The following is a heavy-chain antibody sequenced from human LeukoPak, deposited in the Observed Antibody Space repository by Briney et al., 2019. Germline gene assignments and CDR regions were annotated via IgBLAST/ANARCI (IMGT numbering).Heavy chain of an antibody. D-gene: IGHD3-22*01. J-gene: IGHJ4*02. Sequence: SETLSLTCTVSGGSISSYYWSWIRQPPGKGLEWIGSIYHSGSTYYNPSLKGRVTISVDTSKNQFSLKLSSVTAADTAVYYCARAGYDSSGYTPDFDYWGQGTLVTVSS. V-gene: IGHV4-38-2*02. CDR1: GGSISSYY. CDR3: ARAGYDSSGYTPDFDY. CDR2: IYHSGST.